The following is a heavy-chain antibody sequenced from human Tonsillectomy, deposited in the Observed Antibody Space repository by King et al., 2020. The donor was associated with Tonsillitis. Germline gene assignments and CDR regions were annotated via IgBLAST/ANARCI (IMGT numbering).Heavy chain of an antibody. J-gene: IGHJ4*02. V-gene: IGHV3-23*04. CDR2: ISGSGSNT. CDR1: GFTFSTYA. CDR3: AKGARRGIGKYGIFAF. D-gene: IGHD3-3*01. Sequence: VQLVESGGGLLQPGGSLRLSCAASGFTFSTYAMSWVRQVPGKGLEWVSGISGSGSNTEYADSVKGRFTISRDNSKNSLYLQMNSLRAEDTAVYFCAKGARRGIGKYGIFAFWGQGTRVTVPS.